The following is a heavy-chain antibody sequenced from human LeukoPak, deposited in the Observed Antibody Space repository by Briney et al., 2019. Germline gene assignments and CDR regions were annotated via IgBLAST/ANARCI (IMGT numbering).Heavy chain of an antibody. Sequence: SETLSLTCAVYGGSFCGYYWRWIRQPPGKGLEWIGEINHSGSTNYNPSLKSRVTISVDTSKNQLSLKLSSVTAADTAVYYCARGRYSSGWYLGYYFDYWGQGTLVTVSS. J-gene: IGHJ4*02. D-gene: IGHD6-19*01. V-gene: IGHV4-34*01. CDR1: GGSFCGYY. CDR3: ARGRYSSGWYLGYYFDY. CDR2: INHSGST.